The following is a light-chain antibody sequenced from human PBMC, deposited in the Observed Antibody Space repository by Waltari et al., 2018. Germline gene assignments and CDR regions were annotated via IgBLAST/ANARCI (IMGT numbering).Light chain of an antibody. V-gene: IGKV1-39*01. Sequence: DLQMTQSPPSLSASVGDTVTISCRASQPILNFLNWDQHKPGKAPQLLIYAASTLQSGVPSRFSGSGSGTDFALTITSLQPEDFATYYCQQSHLTPTFGGGTKVQI. CDR2: AAS. J-gene: IGKJ4*01. CDR1: QPILNF. CDR3: QQSHLTPT.